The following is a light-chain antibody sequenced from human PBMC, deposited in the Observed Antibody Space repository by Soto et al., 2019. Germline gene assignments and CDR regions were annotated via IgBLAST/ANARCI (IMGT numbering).Light chain of an antibody. CDR2: KAS. CDR1: QSISSW. J-gene: IGKJ1*01. CDR3: QQYNSYSET. V-gene: IGKV1-5*03. Sequence: IQMTQSPSTLSASVGDRVTITCRASQSISSWLAWYQQKPGKAPKLLIYKASSLESGVPSRFSGSGSGTDFTLTISSLQPDDFATYYCQQYNSYSETFGQGTKVDIK.